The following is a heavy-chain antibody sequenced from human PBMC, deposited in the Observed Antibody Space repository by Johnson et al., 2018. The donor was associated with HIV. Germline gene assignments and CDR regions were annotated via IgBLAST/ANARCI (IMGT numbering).Heavy chain of an antibody. CDR1: GFTFSSYG. V-gene: IGHV3-30*02. CDR3: AKGLGRAAAGTRNAFDI. J-gene: IGHJ3*02. Sequence: QMLLVESGGGLIQPGGSLRLSCAASGFTFSSYGMHWVRQAPGKGLEWVAVIWYDGSNKYSADSVTVRFTITRDNSKNTLYLQMNSLRAEDTAVYYCAKGLGRAAAGTRNAFDIWGQGTMVTVSS. CDR2: IWYDGSNK. D-gene: IGHD6-13*01.